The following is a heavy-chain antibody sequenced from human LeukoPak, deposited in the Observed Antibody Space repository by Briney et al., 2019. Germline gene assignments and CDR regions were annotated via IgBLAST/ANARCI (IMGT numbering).Heavy chain of an antibody. CDR2: ISSSSSYT. CDR3: ATNDSPFH. J-gene: IGHJ1*01. V-gene: IGHV3-21*01. Sequence: GGSLRLSCAASGFTFSSYSMNWVRQAPGKGLEWVSSISSSSSYTYYADSVKGRFTISRDNAKNSLYLQMNSLRAEDTAVYYCATNDSPFHWGQGTLVTVSS. CDR1: GFTFSSYS. D-gene: IGHD3-22*01.